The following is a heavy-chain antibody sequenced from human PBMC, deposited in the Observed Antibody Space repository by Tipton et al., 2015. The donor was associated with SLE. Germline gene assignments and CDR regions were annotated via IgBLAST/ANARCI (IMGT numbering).Heavy chain of an antibody. Sequence: PGLVKPSETLSLSCAVYGGSFSGHHWTWIRQSPGKGLEWIGEIDHEGYTYYDPSLRSRVGISLDTSQNQFSLKLTSVTAADTAVYYCASHMGSGYYAFQNWGQGTLVNVFS. J-gene: IGHJ1*01. CDR3: ASHMGSGYYAFQN. D-gene: IGHD3-22*01. CDR2: IDHEGYT. V-gene: IGHV4-34*10. CDR1: GGSFSGHH.